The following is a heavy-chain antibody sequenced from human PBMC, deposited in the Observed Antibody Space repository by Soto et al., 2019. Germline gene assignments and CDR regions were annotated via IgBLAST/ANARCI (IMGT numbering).Heavy chain of an antibody. V-gene: IGHV3-23*01. J-gene: IGHJ4*02. CDR3: ARFFRWGLVRILVGYFDY. D-gene: IGHD2-8*01. CDR1: GFTFSSYA. Sequence: GGSLRLSCAASGFTFSSYAMSWVRQGPGKGLEWVSAISGSGGRTYYADSVKGRFTISRDNSKNTLYLQMNSLRAGGAAVYYCARFFRWGLVRILVGYFDYWGEGPLVTSPQ. CDR2: ISGSGGRT.